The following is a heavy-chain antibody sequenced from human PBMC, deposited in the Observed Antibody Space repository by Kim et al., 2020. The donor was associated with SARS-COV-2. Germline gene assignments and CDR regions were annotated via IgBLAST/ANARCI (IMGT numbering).Heavy chain of an antibody. D-gene: IGHD5-18*01. J-gene: IGHJ4*02. CDR3: ASHTAMVPAFDY. CDR1: GFTFGDYA. Sequence: GGSLRLSCAASGFTFGDYAMHWVRQAPGKGLEWVSGISWNSGSIGYADSVKGRFTISRDNAKNSLYLQMNSLRAEDTALYYCASHTAMVPAFDYWGQGTLVTVSS. V-gene: IGHV3-9*01. CDR2: ISWNSGSI.